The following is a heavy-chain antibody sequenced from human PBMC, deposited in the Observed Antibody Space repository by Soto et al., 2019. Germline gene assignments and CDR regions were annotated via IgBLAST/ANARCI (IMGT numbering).Heavy chain of an antibody. J-gene: IGHJ5*02. CDR1: GYTFTSYG. CDR2: ISAYNGNT. CDR3: ARLDEVLVGHWGWFDP. D-gene: IGHD3-16*01. Sequence: QVQLVQSGSEVKKPGASVKVSCKASGYTFTSYGISWVRQAPGQGLEWMGWISAYNGNTNYAQKLQGRVTMTTHTYTSSAYRELRRLRSDDKAVYYCARLDEVLVGHWGWFDPWGQGNLVTVSS. V-gene: IGHV1-18*01.